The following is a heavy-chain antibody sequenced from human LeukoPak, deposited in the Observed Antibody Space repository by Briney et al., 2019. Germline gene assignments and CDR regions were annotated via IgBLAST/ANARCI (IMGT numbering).Heavy chain of an antibody. Sequence: SETLSLTCTVSGGSISGYYWSWIRQPPGKGLEWIGYIHYTGSTDYNPSLKSRVTISVDTSKNQFSLKLSSVTAADTAVYYCARALATMIVVRRGDAFDIWGQGTMVTVSS. CDR3: ARALATMIVVRRGDAFDI. CDR1: GGSISGYY. V-gene: IGHV4-59*01. CDR2: IHYTGST. D-gene: IGHD3-22*01. J-gene: IGHJ3*02.